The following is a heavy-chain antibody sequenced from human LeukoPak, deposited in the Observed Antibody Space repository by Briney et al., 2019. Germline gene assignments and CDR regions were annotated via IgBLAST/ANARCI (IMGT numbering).Heavy chain of an antibody. CDR1: GFTFSSYW. D-gene: IGHD6-19*01. Sequence: PGGSLRLSCAASGFTFSSYWMSWVRQAPGKGLEWVANIKQDGSGKYYVDSVKGRFTISRDNAKNSLYLQMNSLRAEDTAVYYCARDWHSSGWYGKEGHFDYWGQGTLVTVSS. CDR2: IKQDGSGK. V-gene: IGHV3-7*01. J-gene: IGHJ4*02. CDR3: ARDWHSSGWYGKEGHFDY.